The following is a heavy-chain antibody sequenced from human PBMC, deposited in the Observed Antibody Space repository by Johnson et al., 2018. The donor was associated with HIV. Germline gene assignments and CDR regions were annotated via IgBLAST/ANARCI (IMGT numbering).Heavy chain of an antibody. J-gene: IGHJ3*02. Sequence: EVQLVESGGGLVQSGGSLRLPCTASGFTFRNYWMSWVRQAPGKGLEWVASIKQDGSEKYYVDSVKGRFTISRDNAKNSLYLQMNSLRAEDTAVYYCASPQGIAAHAFDIWGQGTMVTVSS. CDR1: GFTFRNYW. D-gene: IGHD6-13*01. CDR2: IKQDGSEK. CDR3: ASPQGIAAHAFDI. V-gene: IGHV3-7*02.